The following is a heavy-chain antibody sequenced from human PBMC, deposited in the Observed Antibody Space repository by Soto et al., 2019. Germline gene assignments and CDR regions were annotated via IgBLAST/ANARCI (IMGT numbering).Heavy chain of an antibody. CDR2: IIPIFGTA. CDR1: GGTFSSYA. D-gene: IGHD5-12*01. J-gene: IGHJ4*02. V-gene: IGHV1-69*01. Sequence: QVQLVQSGAEVKKPGSSVKVSCKASGGTFSSYAISWVRQAPGQGLEWMGGIIPIFGTANYAQKCQGRVTITANESTSTAYMELSSLRSEDTAVYYCARDRDGYNVFDYWGQGTLVTVSS. CDR3: ARDRDGYNVFDY.